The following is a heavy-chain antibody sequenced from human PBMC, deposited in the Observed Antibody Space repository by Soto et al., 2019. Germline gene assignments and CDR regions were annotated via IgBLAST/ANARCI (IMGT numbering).Heavy chain of an antibody. V-gene: IGHV1-18*01. Sequence: QVQLVQSGTEVKKPGASVKVSCKASGYTFTTYGISWVRQAPGQGLEWMGWISADDGETSYAQKFQDRVTMTTDTNTRTCYMELRSLKSDDTGVYYCAGDPRLPRYSIGGGGLDPWGQGTLVTVSS. J-gene: IGHJ5*02. CDR2: ISADDGET. CDR1: GYTFTTYG. D-gene: IGHD6-25*01. CDR3: AGDPRLPRYSIGGGGLDP.